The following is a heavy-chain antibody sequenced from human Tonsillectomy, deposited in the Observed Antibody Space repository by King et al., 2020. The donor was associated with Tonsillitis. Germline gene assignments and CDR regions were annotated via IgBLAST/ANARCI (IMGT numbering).Heavy chain of an antibody. Sequence: VQLVESGGGLVQPGGSLRLSCAASGFTVSNNYMSWVRQAPGKGLEWVSVIYNGGSTYYADSVKGRFTISRHNSKNTLYLQMNSLRAEDTAVYYCASGAAYYYYGMAVWGQGTTVTVSS. CDR1: GFTVSNNY. V-gene: IGHV3-53*04. J-gene: IGHJ6*02. CDR2: IYNGGST. D-gene: IGHD1-26*01. CDR3: ASGAAYYYYGMAV.